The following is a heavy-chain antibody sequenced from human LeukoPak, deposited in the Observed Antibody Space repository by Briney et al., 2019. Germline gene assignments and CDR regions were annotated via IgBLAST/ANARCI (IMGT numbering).Heavy chain of an antibody. CDR3: ARFFWSGHYVDY. CDR2: IYYSGST. J-gene: IGHJ4*02. D-gene: IGHD3-3*01. CDR1: GGSISSSSYY. Sequence: SETLSLTCTVSGGSISSSSYYWGWIRRPPGKGLEWIGSIYYSGSTYYNPSLKSRVTISVDTSKNQFSLKLSSVTAADTAVYYCARFFWSGHYVDYWGQGTLVTVSS. V-gene: IGHV4-39*07.